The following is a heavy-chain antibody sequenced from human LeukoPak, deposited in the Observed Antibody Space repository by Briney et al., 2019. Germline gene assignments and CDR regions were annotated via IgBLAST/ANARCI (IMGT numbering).Heavy chain of an antibody. V-gene: IGHV3-21*01. CDR2: ISSSSSYK. J-gene: IGHJ6*03. CDR1: GFTFSSYS. Sequence: WRSLRLSCAASGFTFSSYSMNWVRQAPGKGLEWVSSISSSSSYKYYADSVKGRFTISRDNAKNSLYLQMNSLRAEDTAVYYCARVGQRWLQFDYYYMDVWGKGTTVTVSS. CDR3: ARVGQRWLQFDYYYMDV. D-gene: IGHD5-24*01.